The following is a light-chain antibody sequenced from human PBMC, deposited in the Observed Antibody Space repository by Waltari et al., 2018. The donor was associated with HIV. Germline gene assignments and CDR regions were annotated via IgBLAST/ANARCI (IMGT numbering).Light chain of an antibody. CDR3: QAWDSNTFV. J-gene: IGLJ1*01. V-gene: IGLV3-1*01. CDR2: QDS. Sequence: FDLSQPASVSVSPGQTATVPCSGAKLGNCFVCWYRQKSGQSPELIIYQDSRLPSGISDRFSGSTSGNKATLTIRGTQSIDEGDYYCQAWDSNTFVFGSGTRVTVL. CDR1: KLGNCF.